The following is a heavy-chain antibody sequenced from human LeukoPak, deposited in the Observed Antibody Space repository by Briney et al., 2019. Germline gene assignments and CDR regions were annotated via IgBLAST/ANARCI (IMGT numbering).Heavy chain of an antibody. J-gene: IGHJ5*02. D-gene: IGHD6-19*01. CDR2: INPNSGGT. CDR1: GYTFTDYY. CDR3: ARGSTRDSSGWYGPGKWFDP. Sequence: ASVKVSCKASGYTFTDYYIHWVRQAPGQGLEWMGWINPNSGGTNYAQSFQGRVTMTRDTSISTAYMELSRLRSDDTAVYYCARGSTRDSSGWYGPGKWFDPWGQGTLVTVSS. V-gene: IGHV1-2*02.